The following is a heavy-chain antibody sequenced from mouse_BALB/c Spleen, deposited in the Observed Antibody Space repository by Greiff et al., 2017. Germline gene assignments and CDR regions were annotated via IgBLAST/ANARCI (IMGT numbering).Heavy chain of an antibody. CDR2: IDPENGDT. CDR3: NAGTTVRSNFDY. J-gene: IGHJ2*01. D-gene: IGHD1-1*01. CDR1: GFNIKDYY. Sequence: EVQLQQSGAELVRSGASVKLSCTASGFNIKDYYMHWVKQRPEQGLEWIGWIDPENGDTEYAPKFQGKATMTADTSSNTAYLQLSSLTSEDTAVYYCNAGTTVRSNFDYWGQGTTLTVSS. V-gene: IGHV14-4*02.